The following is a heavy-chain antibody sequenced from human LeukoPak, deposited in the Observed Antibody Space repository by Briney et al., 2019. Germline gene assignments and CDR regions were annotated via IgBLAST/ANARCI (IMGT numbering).Heavy chain of an antibody. Sequence: GGSLRLSCAASGFTFRSYGMHWVRQAPGKGLEWVTFIGYDGSNKYYTDSVKGRFTISRDNSKNTLYLQMNSLRAEDTAIYYCAQDSYYHYIDVWGKGTTVTVSS. CDR1: GFTFRSYG. J-gene: IGHJ6*03. CDR2: IGYDGSNK. V-gene: IGHV3-30*02. CDR3: AQDSYYHYIDV.